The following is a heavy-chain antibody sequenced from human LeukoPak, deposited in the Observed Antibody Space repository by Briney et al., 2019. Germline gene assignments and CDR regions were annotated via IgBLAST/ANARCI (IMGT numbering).Heavy chain of an antibody. D-gene: IGHD2-15*01. V-gene: IGHV5-51*01. CDR3: ARIGYCSGGDCYTFDH. Sequence: GESLKISCKGSGYSFTSYWIDWVRQVPGKGLEWMGIIYPDDSDTKYSPSFHGHITISVDKSISTACLQWSSLKASDTAMYYCARIGYCSGGDCYTFDHWGQGTLVTVSS. CDR2: IYPDDSDT. J-gene: IGHJ4*02. CDR1: GYSFTSYW.